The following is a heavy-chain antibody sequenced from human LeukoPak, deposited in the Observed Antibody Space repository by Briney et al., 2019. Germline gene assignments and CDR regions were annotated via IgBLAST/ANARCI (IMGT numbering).Heavy chain of an antibody. CDR3: ARVIGWSQFDC. CDR1: GFTFSNVW. CDR2: IKSKTDGGTA. D-gene: IGHD6-19*01. V-gene: IGHV3-15*01. J-gene: IGHJ4*02. Sequence: GGSLRLSCAASGFTFSNVWMSWVRQTPGKGLEWVGHIKSKTDGGTADYAAPVKGRFTISRDNSRNTLYLQMNSLRAEDTAVYYCARVIGWSQFDCWGQGTLVTVSS.